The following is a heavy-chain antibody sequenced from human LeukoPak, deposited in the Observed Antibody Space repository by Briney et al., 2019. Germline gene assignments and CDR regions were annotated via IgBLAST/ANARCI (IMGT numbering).Heavy chain of an antibody. D-gene: IGHD3-9*01. J-gene: IGHJ4*02. CDR3: ARDGMILTAYYADY. CDR2: INQDGSGK. Sequence: PGGSLRLSCVASGFTFSDYWKSWVRQAPGQGLEWVANINQDGSGKYYVDSLEGRFTISRDNAKNSLYLQMNSLRAEDTAVYYCARDGMILTAYYADYWGQGTLVTVSS. CDR1: GFTFSDYW. V-gene: IGHV3-7*01.